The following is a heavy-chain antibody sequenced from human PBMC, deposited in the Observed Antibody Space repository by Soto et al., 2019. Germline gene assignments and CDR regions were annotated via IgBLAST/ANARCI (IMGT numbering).Heavy chain of an antibody. J-gene: IGHJ5*02. CDR2: MNPNSGNT. Sequence: QVQLVQSGAEVKKPGASVKVSCKASGYTFTSYDINWVRQATGQGLEWMGWMNPNSGNTGYAQKFQGRVTMTRNTSISTAYMELSSLRSEDTAVYYCARDYCISTICFRPGFDPWGQGHLVTVSS. V-gene: IGHV1-8*01. CDR1: GYTFTSYD. CDR3: ARDYCISTICFRPGFDP. D-gene: IGHD2-2*01.